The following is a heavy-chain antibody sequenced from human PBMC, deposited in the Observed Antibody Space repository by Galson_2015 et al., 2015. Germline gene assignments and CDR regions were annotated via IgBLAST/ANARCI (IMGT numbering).Heavy chain of an antibody. D-gene: IGHD2-15*01. CDR2: INHSGST. CDR3: ARVAPLYCSGGSCYPSTVDWFDP. V-gene: IGHV4-34*01. Sequence: SETLSLTCAVYGGSFSGPYWSWIRQPPGKGLEWIGEINHSGSTNYNPSLKSRVTISVDTSKNQFSLKLSSVTAADTAVYYCARVAPLYCSGGSCYPSTVDWFDPWGQGTLVTVSS. J-gene: IGHJ5*02. CDR1: GGSFSGPY.